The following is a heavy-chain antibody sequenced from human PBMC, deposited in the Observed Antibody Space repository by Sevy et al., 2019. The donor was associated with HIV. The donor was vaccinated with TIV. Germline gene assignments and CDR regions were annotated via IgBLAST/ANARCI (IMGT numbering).Heavy chain of an antibody. CDR3: AREAVVVAALDY. CDR2: ISSSSSYI. V-gene: IGHV3-21*01. J-gene: IGHJ4*02. D-gene: IGHD2-15*01. Sequence: GGSLRLSCAASGFTFSSYSMSWVRQAPGKGLEWVSSISSSSSYIYYADSVKGRFTISRDNAKNSLYLQMNSLRAEDTAVYYCAREAVVVAALDYWGQGTLVTVSS. CDR1: GFTFSSYS.